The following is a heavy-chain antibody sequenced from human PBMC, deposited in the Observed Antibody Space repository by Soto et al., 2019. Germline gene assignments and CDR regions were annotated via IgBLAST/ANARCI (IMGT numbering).Heavy chain of an antibody. J-gene: IGHJ6*02. CDR3: ARDDYYGMDV. CDR1: GFTFNKYW. Sequence: GGPLRLSCAASGFTFNKYWMSWFRQAPGKGLEWVANIKQDGSEKYYVDSVKGRFTMSRDNARESLYLQMNSLRAEDTAVYYCARDDYYGMDVWGQGTTVTVSS. CDR2: IKQDGSEK. V-gene: IGHV3-7*01.